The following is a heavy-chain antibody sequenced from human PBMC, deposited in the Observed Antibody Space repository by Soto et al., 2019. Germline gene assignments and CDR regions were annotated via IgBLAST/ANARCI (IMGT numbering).Heavy chain of an antibody. CDR3: ARDQKDRYDHNSPEYYYFGVDV. CDR2: INPSGGTS. J-gene: IGHJ6*02. Sequence: ASGKVSCKASGYSFTHYHIHLLLQAPLQVLEWMGVINPSGGTSTSAQKFQGRVTMTTDTSTSTASLELSSLRSKDTAVFYCARDQKDRYDHNSPEYYYFGVDVWGQGTTVTVSS. V-gene: IGHV1-46*01. CDR1: GYSFTHYH. D-gene: IGHD3-22*01.